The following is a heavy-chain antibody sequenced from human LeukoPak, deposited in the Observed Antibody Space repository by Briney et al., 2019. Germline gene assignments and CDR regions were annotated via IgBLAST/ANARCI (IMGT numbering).Heavy chain of an antibody. Sequence: GGSLRLSCAASGFTFSSYAMNWVRQAPGKGLEWVSSISSSSSYIYYADSVKGRFTISRDNAKNSLYLQMNSLRAEDTAVYYCARERGEYCSGGSCYRAGEFDYWGQGTLVTVSS. V-gene: IGHV3-21*01. D-gene: IGHD2-15*01. CDR3: ARERGEYCSGGSCYRAGEFDY. CDR1: GFTFSSYA. CDR2: ISSSSSYI. J-gene: IGHJ4*02.